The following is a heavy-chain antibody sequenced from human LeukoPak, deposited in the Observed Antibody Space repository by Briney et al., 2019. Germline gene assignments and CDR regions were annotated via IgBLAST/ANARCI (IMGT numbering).Heavy chain of an antibody. V-gene: IGHV4-39*07. CDR1: GGSISSSSYY. J-gene: IGHJ4*02. CDR2: IYYSGST. CDR3: ARDKPRRSGSIDY. D-gene: IGHD3-22*01. Sequence: SETLSLTCTVSGGSISSSSYYWGWIRQPPGKGLEWIGSIYYSGSTYYNPSLKSRVTISVDTSKNQFSLKLSSVTAADTAVYYCARDKPRRSGSIDYWGQGTLVTVSS.